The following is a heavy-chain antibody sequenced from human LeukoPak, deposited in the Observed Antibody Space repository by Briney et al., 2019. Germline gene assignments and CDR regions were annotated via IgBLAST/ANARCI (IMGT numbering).Heavy chain of an antibody. Sequence: ASVKVSCKASGYRFTGYYMHWVRQAPGQGLEWVGWINANTGGTNYAQKFQGRVTMTRDTSISTAYMELSRLRSDDTAMYYCARGGYSGYESTDYWGQGTLVTISS. J-gene: IGHJ4*02. D-gene: IGHD5-12*01. CDR2: INANTGGT. CDR3: ARGGYSGYESTDY. V-gene: IGHV1-2*02. CDR1: GYRFTGYY.